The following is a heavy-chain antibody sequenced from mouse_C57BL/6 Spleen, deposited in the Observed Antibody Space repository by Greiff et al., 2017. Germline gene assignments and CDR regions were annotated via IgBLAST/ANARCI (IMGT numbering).Heavy chain of an antibody. CDR3: TGSNVY. D-gene: IGHD4-1*01. V-gene: IGHV6-3*01. CDR2: IRLKSDNYAT. J-gene: IGHJ2*01. CDR1: GFTFSNYW. Sequence: EVKVEESGGGLVQPGGSMKLSCVASGFTFSNYWMNWVRQSPGKGLEWVAQIRLKSDNYATHYVESVKGRFTISRDDSKSRIYLQMNNLRAEDTGIYYCTGSNVYWGQSTTLTISS.